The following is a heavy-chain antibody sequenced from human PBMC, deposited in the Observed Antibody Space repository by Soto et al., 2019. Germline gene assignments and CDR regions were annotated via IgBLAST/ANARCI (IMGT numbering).Heavy chain of an antibody. V-gene: IGHV3-30*18. CDR2: ISYDGSNK. CDR3: AKDISNYYDSSGYYRD. CDR1: GFTFSSYG. Sequence: QVQLVESGGAVVQPGRSLRLSCAASGFTFSSYGMHWVRQAPGKGLEWVAVISYDGSNKYYADSVKGRFTISRDNSKITLYLQMNSLRAEDTAVFYCAKDISNYYDSSGYYRDWGQGTLVTVSS. D-gene: IGHD3-22*01. J-gene: IGHJ4*02.